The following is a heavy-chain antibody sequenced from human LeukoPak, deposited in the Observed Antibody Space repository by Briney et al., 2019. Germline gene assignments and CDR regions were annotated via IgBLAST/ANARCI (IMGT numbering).Heavy chain of an antibody. D-gene: IGHD5-18*01. CDR3: ASSGYSYGSGAFDI. Sequence: SETLSLTCAVSGGSISSGGYAWSWIRQPPGKGLEWIGYIYHSGSTYYNPSLKSRVTISVDRSKNQFSLKLSSVTAADTAVYYCASSGYSYGSGAFDIWGQGTMVTVSS. CDR1: GGSISSGGYA. J-gene: IGHJ3*02. V-gene: IGHV4-30-2*01. CDR2: IYHSGST.